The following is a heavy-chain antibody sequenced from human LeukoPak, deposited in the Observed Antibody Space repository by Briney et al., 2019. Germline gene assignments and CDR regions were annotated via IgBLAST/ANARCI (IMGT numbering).Heavy chain of an antibody. CDR2: IYYSGST. J-gene: IGHJ4*02. CDR3: ARRVVVNEKESDY. V-gene: IGHV4-39*01. D-gene: IGHD3-22*01. CDR1: GGSISSSSYY. Sequence: PSETLSLTCTVSGGSISSSSYYWGWIRQPPGKGLEWIGSIYYSGSTYYNPSLKSRVTISVDTSKNQFSLKLSSVTAADTAVYYCARRVVVNEKESDYWGQGTLVTVSS.